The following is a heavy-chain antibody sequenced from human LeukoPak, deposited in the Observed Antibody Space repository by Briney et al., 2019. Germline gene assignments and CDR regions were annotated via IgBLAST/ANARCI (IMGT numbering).Heavy chain of an antibody. CDR2: IYYSGST. V-gene: IGHV4-39*01. Sequence: SETLSLTCTVCGGSISSSSYYWGWIRQPPGKGLEWIGSIYYSGSTYYNPSLKSRVTISVDTSKNQFSLKLSSVTAADTAVYYCAELYSSGWLVYWGQGTLVTVSS. CDR3: AELYSSGWLVY. D-gene: IGHD6-19*01. CDR1: GGSISSSSYY. J-gene: IGHJ4*02.